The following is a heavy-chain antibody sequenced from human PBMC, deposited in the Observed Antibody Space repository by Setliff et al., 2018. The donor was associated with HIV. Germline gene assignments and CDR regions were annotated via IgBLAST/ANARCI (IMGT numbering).Heavy chain of an antibody. J-gene: IGHJ4*02. CDR1: GFSFSSHW. V-gene: IGHV3-7*04. D-gene: IGHD3-9*01. CDR2: IKEDGSER. Sequence: GGSLRLSCAASGFSFSSHWMSWVRQAPGKGLEWVANIKEDGSERYYVESVKGRFIISRDNARNSLHLQMNSLGVEDTAVYYCARVYYDLLTAEAANFDYWGQGTLVTAPQ. CDR3: ARVYYDLLTAEAANFDY.